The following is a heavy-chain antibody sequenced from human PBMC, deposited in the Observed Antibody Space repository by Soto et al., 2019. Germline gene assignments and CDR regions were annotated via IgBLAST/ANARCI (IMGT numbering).Heavy chain of an antibody. CDR3: ARRARITMVLDAFDI. CDR2: IYWDDDK. Sequence: QITLKESGPTLVKPTQTLTLTCTFSGFSLNTSGVGVGWIRQPPGKALEWLALIYWDDDKRYSPSLQSRLTITKDTSKNQVVLTMTNMDPVDAATYYGARRARITMVLDAFDIWGQGTRVTVS. D-gene: IGHD3-10*01. CDR1: GFSLNTSGVG. J-gene: IGHJ3*02. V-gene: IGHV2-5*02.